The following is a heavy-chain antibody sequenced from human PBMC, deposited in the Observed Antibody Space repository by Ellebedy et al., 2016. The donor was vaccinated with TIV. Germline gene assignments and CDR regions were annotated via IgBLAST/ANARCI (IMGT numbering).Heavy chain of an antibody. V-gene: IGHV4-59*12. CDR1: GGSISSYY. CDR2: IYYSGST. D-gene: IGHD3-3*01. J-gene: IGHJ6*03. CDR3: ARGANDITIFGVVHYMDV. Sequence: SETLSLTXTVSGGSISSYYCSWIRQHPGKGLEWIGYIYYSGSTYYNPSLKSRVTISVDTSKNQFSLKLSSVTAADTAVYYCARGANDITIFGVVHYMDVWGKGTTVTVSS.